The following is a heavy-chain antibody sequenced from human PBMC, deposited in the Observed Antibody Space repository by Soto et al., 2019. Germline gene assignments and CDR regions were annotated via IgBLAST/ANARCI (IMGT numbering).Heavy chain of an antibody. Sequence: QVQLVQSGAEVKKPGASVKVSCKASGYTFTTYGMSWVRQAPGQGRAWMGWISTYNGNTKYAERLQGRVTMTTDTTTSTAYMELRSLRSDDTAVYYCARGPTDYYDNSGDYFLDYWGQGTLVTVSS. V-gene: IGHV1-18*01. CDR2: ISTYNGNT. CDR1: GYTFTTYG. J-gene: IGHJ4*02. CDR3: ARGPTDYYDNSGDYFLDY. D-gene: IGHD3-22*01.